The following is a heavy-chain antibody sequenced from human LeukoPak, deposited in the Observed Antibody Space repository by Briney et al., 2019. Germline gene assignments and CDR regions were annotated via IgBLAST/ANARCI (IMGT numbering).Heavy chain of an antibody. CDR3: ATPDY. J-gene: IGHJ4*02. CDR1: GLTFDDYA. Sequence: GGSLRLSCVASGLTFDDYAMHWVRQAPGKGLEWVSGITWHSENIDYADSVKGRFTISRDNSKNTLYLQMNSLRAEDTAVYYCATPDYWGQGTLVTVSS. CDR2: ITWHSENI. V-gene: IGHV3-9*01.